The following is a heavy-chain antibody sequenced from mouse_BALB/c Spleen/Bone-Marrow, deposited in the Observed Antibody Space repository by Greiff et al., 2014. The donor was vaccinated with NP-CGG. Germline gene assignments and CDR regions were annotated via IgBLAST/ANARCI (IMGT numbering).Heavy chain of an antibody. CDR3: ARDSIRWLLSYVVDY. J-gene: IGHJ4*01. CDR2: ISDGGSYT. V-gene: IGHV5-4*02. CDR1: GFTFSDYY. D-gene: IGHD2-3*01. Sequence: EVMLVESGGGLVKPGGSLKLSCAASGFTFSDYYMYWVRQTPEKRLEWVATISDGGSYTYYPDSVKGRFTISRDNAKNNLYLQMSSLKSEDTAMYYCARDSIRWLLSYVVDYWGQGTSVTVSS.